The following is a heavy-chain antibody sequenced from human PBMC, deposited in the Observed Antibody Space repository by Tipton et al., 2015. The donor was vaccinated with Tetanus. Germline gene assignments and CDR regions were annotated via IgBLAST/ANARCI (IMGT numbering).Heavy chain of an antibody. CDR2: ITPIFDTT. V-gene: IGHV1-69*01. CDR3: ARAPNRICRAYDY. Sequence: QLVQSGAEMKKPGSSVKVSCKASGGTFTNYALSWVRQAPGQGLEWVGGITPIFDTTNSEPKFQGRVTITADESTNTAYMELSSLRSEDTALYYCARAPNRICRAYDYWGQGTQITVSS. D-gene: IGHD1-14*01. J-gene: IGHJ4*02. CDR1: GGTFTNYA.